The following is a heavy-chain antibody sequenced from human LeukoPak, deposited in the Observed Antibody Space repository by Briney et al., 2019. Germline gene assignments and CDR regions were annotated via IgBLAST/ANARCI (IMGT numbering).Heavy chain of an antibody. J-gene: IGHJ4*02. CDR2: ISGRSSTI. Sequence: PGGSLRLSCAASGFTFSSYSMNWVRQAPGKGLEWVSYISGRSSTIYYADSVKGRFTISRDNAENSLYLQTNSLRAEDTAVYYCARVRLDSGTYSLYYWGQGTLVTVSS. V-gene: IGHV3-48*01. CDR1: GFTFSSYS. D-gene: IGHD3-10*01. CDR3: ARVRLDSGTYSLYY.